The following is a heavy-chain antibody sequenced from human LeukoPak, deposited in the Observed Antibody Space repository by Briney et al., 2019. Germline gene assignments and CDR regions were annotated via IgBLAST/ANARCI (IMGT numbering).Heavy chain of an antibody. D-gene: IGHD6-19*01. CDR3: AKGIYSSGWSYFDY. CDR2: LSGSGITT. J-gene: IGHJ4*01. Sequence: GGSLRLSCAASGFTFSNSAMSWVRQAPGKGLEWVSTLSGSGITTYYADSVKGRFTISRDNSKNTLYLQMNSLRAEDTAVYYCAKGIYSSGWSYFDYWGHGTLVAFS. V-gene: IGHV3-23*01. CDR1: GFTFSNSA.